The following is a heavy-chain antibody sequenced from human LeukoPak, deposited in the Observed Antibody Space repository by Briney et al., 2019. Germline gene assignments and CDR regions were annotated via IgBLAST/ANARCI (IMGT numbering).Heavy chain of an antibody. J-gene: IGHJ4*02. V-gene: IGHV1-18*01. CDR3: ARWGNANWWEHLGDY. D-gene: IGHD4-23*01. CDR2: IRSDNGDT. CDR1: GYTFTSHG. Sequence: VASVKVSCKASGYTFTSHGFSWVRQAPGQGLEWMGWIRSDNGDTNYAHKFQGRVTMTTDTSTSTAYMELRTLTSDDTAIYYCARWGNANWWEHLGDYWGQGTLVAVSP.